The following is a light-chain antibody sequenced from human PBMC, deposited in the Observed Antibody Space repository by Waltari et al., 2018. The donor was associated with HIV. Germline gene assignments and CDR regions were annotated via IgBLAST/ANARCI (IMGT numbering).Light chain of an antibody. CDR3: ATWDDTMSVV. V-gene: IGLV1-44*01. J-gene: IGLJ2*01. CDR1: PSNIGSNS. Sequence: QSPLTQTPSMSGAPGQRVNISCSGGPSNIGSNSVNWYRQLPGTAPKLLIYSNDQRPLSVPVRFSGSKSATSAFLVISGLQSDDEADYYCATWDDTMSVVFGGGTRLTVL. CDR2: SND.